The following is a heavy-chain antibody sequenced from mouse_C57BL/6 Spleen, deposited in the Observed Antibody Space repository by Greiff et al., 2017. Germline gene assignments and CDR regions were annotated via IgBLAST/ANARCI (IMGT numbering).Heavy chain of an antibody. D-gene: IGHD1-1*01. V-gene: IGHV2-2*01. J-gene: IGHJ4*01. CDR3: AKGIYYYGSSLLAMDY. Sequence: QVQLQQSGPGLVQPSQSLSITCTVSGFSLTSYGVHWVRQSPGKGLEWLGVIWSGGSTDYNAAFISSLSISKDNSKSQVFFKMNSLQADDTAIYYCAKGIYYYGSSLLAMDYWGQGTSVTVSS. CDR1: GFSLTSYG. CDR2: IWSGGST.